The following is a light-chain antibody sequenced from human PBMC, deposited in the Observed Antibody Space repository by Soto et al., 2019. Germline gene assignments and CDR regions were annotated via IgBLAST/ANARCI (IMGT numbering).Light chain of an antibody. V-gene: IGKV3-11*01. CDR1: QSVNNY. CDR3: QQRSNWPPIT. Sequence: IVLTQSPATLSMAAGGKAEVFGRASQSVNNYLAWYQQKPGQAPRLLIYDASNRATGMPARFSGSGSGTDFTLTISRLAPEDFATYYRQQRSNWPPITLGQGTRLENK. CDR2: DAS. J-gene: IGKJ5*01.